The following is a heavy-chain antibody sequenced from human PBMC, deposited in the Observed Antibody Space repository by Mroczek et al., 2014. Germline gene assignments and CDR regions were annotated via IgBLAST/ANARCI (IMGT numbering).Heavy chain of an antibody. CDR2: IWYDGSNK. CDR1: GFTFSSYG. D-gene: IGHD2/OR15-2a*01. J-gene: IGHJ3*02. V-gene: IGHV3-33*01. CDR3: ARDQTIAEWPLDAFDI. Sequence: QVQLVQSGGGVVQPGRSLRLSCAASGFTFSSYGMHWVRQAPGKGLEWVAVIWYDGSNKYYADSVKGRFTISRDNSKNTLYLQMNSLRAEDTAVYYCARDQTIAEWPLDAFDIWGQGTMVTVSS.